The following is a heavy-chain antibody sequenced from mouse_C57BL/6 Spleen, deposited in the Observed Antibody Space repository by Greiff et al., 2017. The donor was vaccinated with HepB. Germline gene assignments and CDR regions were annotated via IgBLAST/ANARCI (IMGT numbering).Heavy chain of an antibody. Sequence: EVQLVESGGGLVKPGGSLKLSCAASGFTFSDYGMHWVRQAPEKGLEWVAYISSGSSTIYYADTVKGRFTISRDNAKNTLFLQMTSLRSEDTAMYYCAIHYYGSSRYAMDYWGQGTSVTVSS. D-gene: IGHD1-1*01. CDR3: AIHYYGSSRYAMDY. CDR2: ISSGSSTI. CDR1: GFTFSDYG. J-gene: IGHJ4*01. V-gene: IGHV5-17*01.